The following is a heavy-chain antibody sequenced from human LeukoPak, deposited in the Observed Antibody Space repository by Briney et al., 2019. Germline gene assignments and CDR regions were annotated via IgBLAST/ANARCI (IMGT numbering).Heavy chain of an antibody. CDR3: ARDLSGRIPHFDY. J-gene: IGHJ4*02. CDR2: SNTYIGNA. V-gene: IGHV1-18*01. CDR1: GGTFSSYA. D-gene: IGHD2-21*01. Sequence: ASVKVSCKASGGTFSSYAISWVRQAPGQGLEWMGWSNTYIGNANYAQKFQGRVTMTTDTSTSTAYMELRSLRSDDTAVYYCARDLSGRIPHFDYWGQGTLVTVSS.